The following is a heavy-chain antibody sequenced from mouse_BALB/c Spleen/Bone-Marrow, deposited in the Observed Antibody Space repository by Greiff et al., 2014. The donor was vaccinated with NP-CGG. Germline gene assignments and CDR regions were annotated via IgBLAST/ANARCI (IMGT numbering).Heavy chain of an antibody. Sequence: EVQLQQSGPDLVKPSQSLSLTCTVTGYSITSGYSWHWIRQFPGNKLEWMGYIHYSGSTNYNPSLKSRISITRDTSKNHFFLQLNSVSNEDTSTYSCERRGLLRLQGSFYAMDDWGQGTSVTVSS. CDR3: ERRGLLRLQGSFYAMDD. V-gene: IGHV3-1*02. CDR2: IHYSGST. CDR1: GYSITSGYS. J-gene: IGHJ4*01. D-gene: IGHD1-2*01.